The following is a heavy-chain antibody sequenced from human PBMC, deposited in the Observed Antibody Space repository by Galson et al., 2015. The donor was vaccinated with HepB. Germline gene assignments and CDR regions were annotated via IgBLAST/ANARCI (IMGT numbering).Heavy chain of an antibody. J-gene: IGHJ4*02. CDR2: ISYDERNI. V-gene: IGHV3-30*18. CDR1: GFTFSTYG. CDR3: AKMVAMVRGVFDS. D-gene: IGHD3-10*01. Sequence: SLRLSCAASGFTFSTYGMHWVRQAPGKGLEWVAAISYDERNIYYADSVEGRFTISRDNSKNTLYLQMNSLRAEDTAVYYCAKMVAMVRGVFDSWGQGTLVTVSS.